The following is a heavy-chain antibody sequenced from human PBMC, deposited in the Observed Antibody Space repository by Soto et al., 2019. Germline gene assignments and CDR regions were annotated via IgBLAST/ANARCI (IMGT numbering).Heavy chain of an antibody. CDR1: GGTFSSYA. CDR2: IIPIFGTA. D-gene: IGHD3-10*01. Sequence: QVQLVQSGAEVKKPGSSVKVSCKASGGTFSSYAISWVRQAPGQGLEWMGGIIPIFGTANYAQKFQGRVPITADESTSTAYMELSSLRSEDTAVYYCARDSGGYYGSGSYPPFDYWGQGTLVTVSS. CDR3: ARDSGGYYGSGSYPPFDY. J-gene: IGHJ4*02. V-gene: IGHV1-69*01.